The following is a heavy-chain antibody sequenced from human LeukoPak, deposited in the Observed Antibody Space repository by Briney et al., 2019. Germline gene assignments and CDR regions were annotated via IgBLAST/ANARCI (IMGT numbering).Heavy chain of an antibody. D-gene: IGHD5-12*01. J-gene: IGHJ4*02. Sequence: ASVKVSCKASGYTFTSYDINWLRQATGQGLEWMGWMNPNSGNTGYAQKFQGRVTMTRNTSMSTAYMELSSLRSEDTAVYYCAIRTPVDIVTTLGERVKKGLDYWGQGTLVTVSS. CDR2: MNPNSGNT. CDR3: AIRTPVDIVTTLGERVKKGLDY. V-gene: IGHV1-8*01. CDR1: GYTFTSYD.